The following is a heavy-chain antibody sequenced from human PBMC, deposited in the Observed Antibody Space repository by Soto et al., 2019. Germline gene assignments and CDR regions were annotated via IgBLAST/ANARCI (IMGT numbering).Heavy chain of an antibody. J-gene: IGHJ4*02. Sequence: ASVKVSCKASGYTFTSYAMNWVRQATGQGLEWMGWMNPNSGNTVYAQKFQGRVTMTRNTSISTAYMELSSLRFEDTAVYYCARERSYGLDYWGQGTLVTVSS. D-gene: IGHD5-18*01. CDR2: MNPNSGNT. CDR1: GYTFTSYA. CDR3: ARERSYGLDY. V-gene: IGHV1-8*02.